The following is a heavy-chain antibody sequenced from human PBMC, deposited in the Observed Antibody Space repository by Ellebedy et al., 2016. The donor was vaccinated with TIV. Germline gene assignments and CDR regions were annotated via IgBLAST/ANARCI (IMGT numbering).Heavy chain of an antibody. CDR2: IKKDGSEK. J-gene: IGHJ4*02. CDR1: GFPFSFYW. CDR3: AKEQSSGRYYVGFDY. Sequence: GESLKISCAGSGFPFSFYWMSWVRQAPGKGPEWVANIKKDGSEKFYVDSVKGRFTISRDNSKNTLYLQMNSLRGEDTAVYYCAKEQSSGRYYVGFDYWGQGTLVTVSS. D-gene: IGHD1-26*01. V-gene: IGHV3-7*01.